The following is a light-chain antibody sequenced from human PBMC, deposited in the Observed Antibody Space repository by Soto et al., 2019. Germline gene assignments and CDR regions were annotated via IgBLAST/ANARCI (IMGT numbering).Light chain of an antibody. Sequence: QSVLTQAAAVSGSPGQSITISCTGTSSDFGGYNFASWYQHRPGKAPKLMIYAVSNRPSGVSNRFSGSKSGNTASLTISGLQAEDEADYYCCSYTSYSPYVFGTGTKVTVL. J-gene: IGLJ1*01. CDR1: SSDFGGYNF. CDR3: CSYTSYSPYV. CDR2: AVS. V-gene: IGLV2-14*01.